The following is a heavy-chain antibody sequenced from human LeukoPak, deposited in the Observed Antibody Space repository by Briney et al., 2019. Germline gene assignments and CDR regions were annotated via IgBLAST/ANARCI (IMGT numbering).Heavy chain of an antibody. CDR2: INPNSGGT. D-gene: IGHD2-15*01. CDR3: ARGQGGYCSGGSCFHDNWFDP. J-gene: IGHJ5*02. CDR1: GYTFTGYY. Sequence: ASVKVSCKASGYTFTGYYMHWVRQAPGQGLEWMGWINPNSGGTNYAQKFQGRVTMTRDMSTSTVYMELSSLRSEDTAVYYCARGQGGYCSGGSCFHDNWFDPWGQGTLVTVSS. V-gene: IGHV1-2*02.